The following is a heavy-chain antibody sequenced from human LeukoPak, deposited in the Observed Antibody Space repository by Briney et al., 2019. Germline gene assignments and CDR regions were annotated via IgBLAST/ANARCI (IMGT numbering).Heavy chain of an antibody. CDR2: IYTSGST. CDR3: ARDTDSSGYYGGSFDY. Sequence: SETLSLTCTVSGGSISSYYWSWIRQPAGKGLEWIGRIYTSGSTNYNPSLKSRVTMSVDTPKNQFSLKLSSVTAADTAVYYCARDTDSSGYYGGSFDYWGQGTLVTVSS. V-gene: IGHV4-4*07. D-gene: IGHD3-22*01. J-gene: IGHJ4*02. CDR1: GGSISSYY.